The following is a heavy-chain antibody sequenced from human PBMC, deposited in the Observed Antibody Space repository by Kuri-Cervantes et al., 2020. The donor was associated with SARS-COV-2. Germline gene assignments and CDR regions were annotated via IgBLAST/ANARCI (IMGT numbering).Heavy chain of an antibody. D-gene: IGHD6-13*01. CDR1: GGSISSSSYY. CDR2: IYYSGST. J-gene: IGHJ4*02. CDR3: ARDISAGYSSSWYPYYFDY. V-gene: IGHV4-39*07. Sequence: ESLKISCTVSGGSISSSSYYWGWIRQPPGKGLEWIGSIYYSGSTYYNPSLKGRVTISVDTSKNQFSLKLSSVTAADTAVYYCARDISAGYSSSWYPYYFDYWGQGTLVTVSS.